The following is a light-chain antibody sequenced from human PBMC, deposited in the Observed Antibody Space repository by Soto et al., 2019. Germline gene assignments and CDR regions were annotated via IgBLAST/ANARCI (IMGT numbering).Light chain of an antibody. CDR1: SSDVGAYNY. Sequence: QSALTQPRSVSGSPGQSVTISCTGTSSDVGAYNYVSWYQQHPGKAPKVIIYDVTKRPSGVPDRFSGSKSDNMASLTISGLQAEDEADYYCCSYAGSNTLLFGGGTQLTVL. J-gene: IGLJ2*01. V-gene: IGLV2-11*01. CDR3: CSYAGSNTLL. CDR2: DVT.